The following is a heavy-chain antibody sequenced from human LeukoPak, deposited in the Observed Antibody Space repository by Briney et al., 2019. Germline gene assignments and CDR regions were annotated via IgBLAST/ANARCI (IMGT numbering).Heavy chain of an antibody. D-gene: IGHD5-12*01. CDR3: ARRGYSGYDYFSFDY. J-gene: IGHJ4*02. CDR1: GYTFTSYA. CDR2: INTNTGNP. V-gene: IGHV7-4-1*02. Sequence: ASVKVSCKASGYTFTSYAMNWVRQAPGQGLEWMGWINTNTGNPTYAQGFTGRFVFSLDTSVSTAYLQISSLKAGDTAVYYCARRGYSGYDYFSFDYWGQGTLVTVSS.